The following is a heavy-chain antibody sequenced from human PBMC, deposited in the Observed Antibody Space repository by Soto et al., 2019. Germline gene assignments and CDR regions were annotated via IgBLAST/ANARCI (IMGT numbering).Heavy chain of an antibody. CDR2: ISAYNGNT. D-gene: IGHD5-12*01. V-gene: IGHV1-18*01. J-gene: IGHJ6*02. CDR1: GYTFTSYG. CDR3: ARDPEIVAMYYYGMDV. Sequence: GASVKVSCKASGYTFTSYGISWVRQAPGQGLEWMGWISAYNGNTNYAQKLQGRVTMTTDTSTSTAYMELRSLRSDDTAVYYCARDPEIVAMYYYGMDVWGQGTTVTVS.